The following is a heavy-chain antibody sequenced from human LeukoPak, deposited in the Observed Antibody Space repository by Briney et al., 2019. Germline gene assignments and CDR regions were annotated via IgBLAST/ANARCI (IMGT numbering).Heavy chain of an antibody. CDR3: ASVPLDWEIPSNDAFDI. D-gene: IGHD1-26*01. CDR2: ISSSGSTI. Sequence: GGSLRLSCAASGFTFSDYYMSWIRQAPGKGLEWVSYISSSGSTIYYADSVKGRFTISRDNAKNSLYLQMNSLRAEDTAVYYCASVPLDWEIPSNDAFDIWGQGTMVTVSS. CDR1: GFTFSDYY. J-gene: IGHJ3*02. V-gene: IGHV3-11*01.